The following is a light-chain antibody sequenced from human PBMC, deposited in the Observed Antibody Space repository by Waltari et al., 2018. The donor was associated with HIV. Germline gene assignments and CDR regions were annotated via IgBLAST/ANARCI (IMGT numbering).Light chain of an antibody. J-gene: IGKJ3*01. V-gene: IGKV1-5*03. CDR1: QFINNW. CDR2: KAS. Sequence: DIQITHSPSHLSASVGDRVTISCRPSQFINNWLAWYQQKPGQAPKLLIYKASTLESGVTSRFSGGGSGTDFTLTISSLQPDDFATYFCQQYHSYSSFGPGTIVDMK. CDR3: QQYHSYSS.